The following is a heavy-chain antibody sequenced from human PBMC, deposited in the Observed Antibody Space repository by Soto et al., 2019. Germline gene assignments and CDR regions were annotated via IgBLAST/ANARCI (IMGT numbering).Heavy chain of an antibody. D-gene: IGHD3-22*01. CDR1: GYIFTSYW. V-gene: IGHV5-51*01. Sequence: GESLKISCKGSGYIFTSYWIGWVRQMPGKGLEWMGIIYPGDSDTRYSPSFQGQVTISADKSISTAYLQWSSLKASDTAMYYCARQKCLYYYYDSSGYHDICGQXSMVTVSS. CDR2: IYPGDSDT. J-gene: IGHJ3*02. CDR3: ARQKCLYYYYDSSGYHDI.